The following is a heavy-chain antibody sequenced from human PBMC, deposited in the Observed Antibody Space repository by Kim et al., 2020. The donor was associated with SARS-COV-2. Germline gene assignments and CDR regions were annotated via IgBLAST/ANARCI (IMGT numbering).Heavy chain of an antibody. Sequence: SETLSLSCTVSGGSISSGDYYWSWIRQPPGKGLEWIGYIYYSGSTYYNPSLKSRVTISVDTSKNQFSLKLSSVTAADTAVYYCARAPIYRREGEDYWGQGTLVTVSS. V-gene: IGHV4-30-4*01. D-gene: IGHD5-18*01. CDR3: ARAPIYRREGEDY. CDR1: GGSISSGDYY. CDR2: IYYSGST. J-gene: IGHJ4*02.